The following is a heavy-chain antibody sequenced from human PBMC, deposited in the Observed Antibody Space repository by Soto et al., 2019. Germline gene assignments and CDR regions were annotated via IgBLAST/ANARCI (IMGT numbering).Heavy chain of an antibody. CDR1: GGSISSYY. CDR2: IYYSGST. J-gene: IGHJ4*02. CDR3: ARLATRYYFDY. Sequence: SETLSLTCTVSGGSISSYYWSWIRQPPGKGLEWIGYIYYSGSTNYNPSLKSRVTISADTSKNQFSLKMSSVTAADTAVYYCARLATRYYFDYWAQGNLVTVSS. V-gene: IGHV4-59*01. D-gene: IGHD1-1*01.